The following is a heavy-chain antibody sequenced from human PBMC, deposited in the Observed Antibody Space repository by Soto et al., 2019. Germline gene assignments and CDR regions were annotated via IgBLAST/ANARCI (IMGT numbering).Heavy chain of an antibody. CDR1: GFTFSSYA. CDR3: AKDQGQWRVPWYAFDI. J-gene: IGHJ3*02. CDR2: ISGSGGST. Sequence: PGGSLRLSCAASGFTFSSYAMSWVRQAPGKGLEWVSAISGSGGSTYYADSVKGRFTISRDNSKNTLYLQMNSLRAEDTAVYYCAKDQGQWRVPWYAFDIWGQGTMVTVSS. D-gene: IGHD6-19*01. V-gene: IGHV3-23*01.